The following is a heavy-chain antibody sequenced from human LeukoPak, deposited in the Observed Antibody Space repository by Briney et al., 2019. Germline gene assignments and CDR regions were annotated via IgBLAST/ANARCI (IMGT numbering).Heavy chain of an antibody. J-gene: IGHJ4*02. CDR3: ARGPDFYDSSGYYPI. CDR1: GGSLSGYY. V-gene: IGHV4-34*01. Sequence: PSETLSLTCAVYGGSLSGYYWSWIRQPPGRGLEWIGEINHSGSTKYNPSLKSRVTISVDTSRNQFSLKLSSVTAADTAVYYCARGPDFYDSSGYYPIWGQGTLVTVSS. CDR2: INHSGST. D-gene: IGHD3-22*01.